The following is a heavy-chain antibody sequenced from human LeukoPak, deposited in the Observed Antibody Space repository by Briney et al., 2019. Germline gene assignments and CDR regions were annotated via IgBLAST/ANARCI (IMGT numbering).Heavy chain of an antibody. CDR3: ARQPVAARSYYFDY. D-gene: IGHD6-6*01. CDR1: GGSISSSSYY. Sequence: SETLSLTCTVSGGSISSSSYYWGWIRQPPGKGLEWIGSIYYSGSTYYNPSLKSRVTISVDTSKNQFSLKLSYVTAADTAVYYCARQPVAARSYYFDYWGQGTLVTVSS. CDR2: IYYSGST. J-gene: IGHJ4*02. V-gene: IGHV4-39*01.